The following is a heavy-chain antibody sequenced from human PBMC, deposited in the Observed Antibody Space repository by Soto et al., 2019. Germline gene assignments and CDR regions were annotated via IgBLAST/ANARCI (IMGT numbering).Heavy chain of an antibody. D-gene: IGHD1-20*01. CDR3: TRRDNWNDNYFDP. Sequence: PSETLSLTCRVSGASIRVHSDYWTWIRQPPGKGLEWIGGSYYSGTTYFNPSLKSRATISVETGKNQFSLRLTSVTAADTAIYYRTRRDNWNDNYFDPWGPGALVPGSS. J-gene: IGHJ5*02. V-gene: IGHV4-39*01. CDR2: SYYSGTT. CDR1: GASIRVHSDY.